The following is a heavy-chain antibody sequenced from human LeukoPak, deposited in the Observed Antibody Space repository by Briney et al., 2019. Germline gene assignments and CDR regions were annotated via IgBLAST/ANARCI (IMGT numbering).Heavy chain of an antibody. CDR3: AKGRSETYYLHFVY. D-gene: IGHD3-10*01. CDR2: IWYDGSNK. V-gene: IGHV3-33*06. CDR1: GFTFSRYG. J-gene: IGHJ4*02. Sequence: PGGSLRLSCAASGFTFSRYGMHWVRQAPGKALEWAAVIWYDGSNKYYADSVKGRFTISRDNSKNTLYLQINSLRADDSAVYYCAKGRSETYYLHFVYWGQGTLVTVSS.